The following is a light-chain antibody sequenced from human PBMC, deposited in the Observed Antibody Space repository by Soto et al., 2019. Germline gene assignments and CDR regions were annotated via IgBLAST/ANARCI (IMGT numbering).Light chain of an antibody. J-gene: IGKJ2*01. CDR3: LRASQCFP. CDR1: QSLVHSDGNTY. V-gene: IGKV2-24*01. Sequence: DLVMTQTPLSSPVTLGQPASISCRSSQSLVHSDGNTYLSWLQQRPGQPPRLLIYKISNRFSGVRDRLGGSVAGRYFTKKICRMKAEYVWVDYCLRASQCFPSGLGTKLAIK. CDR2: KIS.